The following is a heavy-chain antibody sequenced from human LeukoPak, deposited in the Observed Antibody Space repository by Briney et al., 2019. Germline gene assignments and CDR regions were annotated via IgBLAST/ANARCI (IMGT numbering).Heavy chain of an antibody. Sequence: SETLSLTCTVSGGSISSGGYYWSWIRQPPGKGLEWIGEINHSGSTNYNPSLKSRVTISVDTSKNQFSLKLSSVTAADTAVYYCARIVVVPAAMALNYYYYGMDVWGQGTTVTVSS. D-gene: IGHD2-2*01. CDR3: ARIVVVPAAMALNYYYYGMDV. J-gene: IGHJ6*02. V-gene: IGHV4-39*07. CDR1: GGSISSGGYY. CDR2: INHSGST.